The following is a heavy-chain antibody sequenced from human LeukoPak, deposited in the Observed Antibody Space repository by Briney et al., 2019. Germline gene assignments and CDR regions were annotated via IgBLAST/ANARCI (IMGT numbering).Heavy chain of an antibody. V-gene: IGHV4-61*01. D-gene: IGHD6-19*01. Sequence: PSETLSLTCTASGGSVSSGSYYRSWIRQPPGKGLEWIGYIYYSGSTNYNPSLKSRVTISVDTSKNQFSLKLSSVTAADTAVYYCARAGYSSAWYDFDYWGQGTLATVSS. CDR2: IYYSGST. CDR3: ARAGYSSAWYDFDY. CDR1: GGSVSSGSYY. J-gene: IGHJ4*02.